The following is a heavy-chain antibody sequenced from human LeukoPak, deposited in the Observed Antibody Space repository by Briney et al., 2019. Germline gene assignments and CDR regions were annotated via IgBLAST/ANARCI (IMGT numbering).Heavy chain of an antibody. CDR2: IWNDGSNK. D-gene: IGHD6-25*01. CDR1: GFTFSNHA. Sequence: PGGSLRLSCAASGFTFSNHAIHWVRQAPGKGLEWVAVIWNDGSNKFYADSVKGRFTISRDNSKNTLYLQMNGLRAEDTGVYYCARNAALEYWGQGTLVTVSS. V-gene: IGHV3-33*01. CDR3: ARNAALEY. J-gene: IGHJ4*02.